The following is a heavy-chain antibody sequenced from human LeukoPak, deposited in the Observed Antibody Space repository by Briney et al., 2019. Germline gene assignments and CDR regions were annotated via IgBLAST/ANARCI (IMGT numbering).Heavy chain of an antibody. J-gene: IGHJ4*02. Sequence: SETLSLTCTVSGGSISSYYWSWIRQPPGKGLEWIGSIYYSGSTYYNPSLKSRVTISVDTSKNQFSLKLSSVTAADTAVYYCARHLRSYYYDSSGYYNYWGQGTLVTVSS. CDR3: ARHLRSYYYDSSGYYNY. V-gene: IGHV4-59*05. CDR2: IYYSGST. CDR1: GGSISSYY. D-gene: IGHD3-22*01.